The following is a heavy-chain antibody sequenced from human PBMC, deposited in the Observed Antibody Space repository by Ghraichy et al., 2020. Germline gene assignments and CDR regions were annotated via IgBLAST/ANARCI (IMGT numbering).Heavy chain of an antibody. CDR2: ISGSAGKV. Sequence: GGSLRLSCAASGFTSSSYGMSWVRQAPGKGLEWVSGISGSAGKVYYAGSVKGRFTISRDNSKNTVYLQMNSLRAEDTAVYFCAKESPSMKYYDDSGYYFFDAFDSWGQGTMVSVS. CDR3: AKESPSMKYYDDSGYYFFDAFDS. CDR1: GFTSSSYG. D-gene: IGHD3-22*01. J-gene: IGHJ3*02. V-gene: IGHV3-23*01.